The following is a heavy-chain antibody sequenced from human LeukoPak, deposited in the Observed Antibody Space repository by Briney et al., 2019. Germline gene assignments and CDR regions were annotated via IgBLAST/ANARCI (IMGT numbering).Heavy chain of an antibody. J-gene: IGHJ3*02. CDR1: GGSISSYY. V-gene: IGHV4-59*12. Sequence: SETLSLTCTVSGGSISSYYWSWIRQPPGKGLEWIGYIYYSGSTNYNPSLKSRVTMSVDTSKNQFSLKLSSVTAADTAVYYCASRDGYNLAAFDIWGQGTMVTVSS. CDR3: ASRDGYNLAAFDI. CDR2: IYYSGST. D-gene: IGHD5-24*01.